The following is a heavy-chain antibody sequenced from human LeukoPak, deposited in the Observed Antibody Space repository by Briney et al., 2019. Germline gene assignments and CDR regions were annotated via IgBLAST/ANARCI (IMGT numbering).Heavy chain of an antibody. D-gene: IGHD2-2*01. V-gene: IGHV4-39*07. CDR3: ARGQPVWTSSYFDY. CDR2: IYYSGST. CDR1: GGSISSSSYY. J-gene: IGHJ4*02. Sequence: SETLSLTCTVSGGSISSSSYYWGWIRQPPGKGLEWIGSIYYSGSTYYNPSLKSRVTISVDTSKNQFSLKLSSVTAADTAVYYCARGQPVWTSSYFDYWGQGTLVTVSS.